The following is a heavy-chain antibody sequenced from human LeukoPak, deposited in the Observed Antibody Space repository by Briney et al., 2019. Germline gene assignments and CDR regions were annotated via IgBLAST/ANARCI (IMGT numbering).Heavy chain of an antibody. Sequence: GSLRLSCAASGFTFSSFGMHWVRQAPGKGLEWVAVVWYGGSNKYYADSGKGRFTISRDNSKNTLYLQMNSLRAEDTAVYYCAKARYSSEEYMDVWGKGTTVTVSS. J-gene: IGHJ6*03. CDR2: VWYGGSNK. CDR3: AKARYSSEEYMDV. V-gene: IGHV3-33*06. CDR1: GFTFSSFG. D-gene: IGHD6-19*01.